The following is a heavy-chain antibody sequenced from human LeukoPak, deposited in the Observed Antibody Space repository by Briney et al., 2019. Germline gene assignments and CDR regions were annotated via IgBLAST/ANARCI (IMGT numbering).Heavy chain of an antibody. Sequence: SETLSLTCAVYGGSFSGYYWSWIRQPPGKGLEWIGEINHSGSTNYNPSLKSRVTISVDTSKNQFSLKLSSVTAADTAVYYCARGRHYYYYYYMDVWGKGTTVTVSS. CDR1: GGSFSGYY. V-gene: IGHV4-34*01. CDR3: ARGRHYYYYYYMDV. J-gene: IGHJ6*03. CDR2: INHSGST.